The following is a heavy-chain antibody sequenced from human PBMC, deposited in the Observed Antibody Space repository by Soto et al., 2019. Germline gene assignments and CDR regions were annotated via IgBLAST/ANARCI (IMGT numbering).Heavy chain of an antibody. CDR2: IYYSGST. Sequence: SETLSLTCTVSGGSISSSSYYWGWIRQPPGKGLEWIGSIYYSGSTYYNPSLKSRVTISVDTSKNQFSLKLSSVTAADTAVYYCSRRGIVGATAYYYYYYGMDVWGQGTTVTVSS. CDR3: SRRGIVGATAYYYYYYGMDV. D-gene: IGHD1-26*01. J-gene: IGHJ6*02. CDR1: GGSISSSSYY. V-gene: IGHV4-39*01.